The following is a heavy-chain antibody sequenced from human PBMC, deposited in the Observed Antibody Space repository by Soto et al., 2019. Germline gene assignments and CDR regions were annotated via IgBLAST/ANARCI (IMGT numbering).Heavy chain of an antibody. CDR2: IYSGGST. J-gene: IGHJ4*02. D-gene: IGHD4-17*01. CDR3: ARSKDYGDFFDY. Sequence: GGSLRLSCAASGFTVSSNYMSWVRQAPGQGLEWVSVIYSGGSTYYEDYVKGRFTIARHNSNNKLYLQINSLRPEDTAVYYCARSKDYGDFFDYWGQRTLVTVSS. CDR1: GFTVSSNY. V-gene: IGHV3-53*04.